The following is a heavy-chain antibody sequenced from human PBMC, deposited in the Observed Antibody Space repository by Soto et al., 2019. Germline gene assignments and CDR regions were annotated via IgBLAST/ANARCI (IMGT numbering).Heavy chain of an antibody. CDR2: IGGSGGST. CDR1: GFTFSSCA. Sequence: RRLSCAASGFTFSSCAMSGVRQAPGKGLEWVSGIGGSGGSTYYADSVKGRFTISRDNSKNTLYLHMDSLRAEDTAVYYCARGTSYHFYYYMDVWGKGTTVTVSS. CDR3: ARGTSYHFYYYMDV. D-gene: IGHD2-8*01. V-gene: IGHV3-23*01. J-gene: IGHJ6*03.